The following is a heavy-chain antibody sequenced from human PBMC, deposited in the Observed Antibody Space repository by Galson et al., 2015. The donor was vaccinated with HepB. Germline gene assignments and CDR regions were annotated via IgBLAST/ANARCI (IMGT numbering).Heavy chain of an antibody. Sequence: SLRLSCAASGFTFSSYAMSWVRQAPGKGLEWVSAISGSGGSTYYADSVKGRFAISRDNSKNTLYLQMNSLRAEDTAVYYCAKDPKYAHFWSGYANWFDPWGQGTLVTVSS. CDR2: ISGSGGST. J-gene: IGHJ5*02. CDR1: GFTFSSYA. D-gene: IGHD3-3*02. V-gene: IGHV3-23*01. CDR3: AKDPKYAHFWSGYANWFDP.